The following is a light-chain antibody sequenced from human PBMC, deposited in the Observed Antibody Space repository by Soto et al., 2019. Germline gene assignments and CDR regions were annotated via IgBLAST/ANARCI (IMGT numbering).Light chain of an antibody. V-gene: IGLV2-14*01. CDR1: NSDVGGYDY. J-gene: IGLJ3*02. Sequence: QSALTQPASVSGSPGQSITISCTGTNSDVGGYDYVSWYQQHPGKAPKLMIYEVSHRPSGVSNRFSGSRSGNTASLTISGLQAEDEADYYCSSYTSSTTTGVFGGGTKLTVL. CDR3: SSYTSSTTTGV. CDR2: EVS.